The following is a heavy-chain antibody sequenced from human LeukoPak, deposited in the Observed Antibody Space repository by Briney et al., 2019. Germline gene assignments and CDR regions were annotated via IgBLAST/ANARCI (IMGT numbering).Heavy chain of an antibody. CDR2: INPSSGDT. V-gene: IGHV1-2*02. Sequence: ASVKVSCKASGYTLTGYYMHWVRLAPGQGLEWMGWINPSSGDTNYQGRVTMTRDTSISTAYKELSRLRSDDTAVYYCAKNPYEYYFDYWGQGTLVTVSS. D-gene: IGHD5-12*01. CDR3: AKNPYEYYFDY. J-gene: IGHJ4*02. CDR1: GYTLTGYY.